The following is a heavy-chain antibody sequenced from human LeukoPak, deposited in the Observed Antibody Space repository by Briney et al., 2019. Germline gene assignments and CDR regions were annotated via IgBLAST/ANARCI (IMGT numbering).Heavy chain of an antibody. CDR1: GGTFSSYT. D-gene: IGHD3-10*01. CDR2: IIPIFGSA. CDR3: ARADYYGSGGMDV. V-gene: IGHV1-69*06. Sequence: SVKVSCKASGGTFSSYTINWVRQAPGQGLEWMGGIIPIFGSANYAQNFQRRVTITADKSTSTVYMELSSLRSEDTAVYYCARADYYGSGGMDVWGKGTTVTVSS. J-gene: IGHJ6*04.